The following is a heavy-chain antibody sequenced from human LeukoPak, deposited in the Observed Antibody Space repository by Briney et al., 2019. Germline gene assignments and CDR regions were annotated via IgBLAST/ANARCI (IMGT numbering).Heavy chain of an antibody. CDR1: GYTFTGYF. V-gene: IGHV1-2*02. CDR2: INPNSGGT. D-gene: IGHD7-27*01. CDR3: TRGRSGWGSGDY. Sequence: ASVKVSCKASGYTFTGYFIHWVRQAPGQGLEWMGWINPNSGGTTYAQKFQGRVTMTRDTSISTAYMELSRLTSDDTAVYYCTRGRSGWGSGDYWGQGTLVTVSS. J-gene: IGHJ4*02.